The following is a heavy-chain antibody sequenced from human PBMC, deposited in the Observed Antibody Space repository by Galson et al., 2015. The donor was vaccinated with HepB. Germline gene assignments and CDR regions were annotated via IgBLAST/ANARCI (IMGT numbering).Heavy chain of an antibody. CDR1: GFSFSSYD. CDR2: LSYDGRNT. Sequence: SLRLSCAASGFSFSSYDMHWVRQAPGKGLEWVAILSYDGRNTYSADSVKGRFTVSRDNSKNTLYLQLNSLRPEDTAVYYCAKDSRYISGWYTGRGGLDFWGQGTLVTVS. D-gene: IGHD6-19*01. J-gene: IGHJ4*02. CDR3: AKDSRYISGWYTGRGGLDF. V-gene: IGHV3-30*18.